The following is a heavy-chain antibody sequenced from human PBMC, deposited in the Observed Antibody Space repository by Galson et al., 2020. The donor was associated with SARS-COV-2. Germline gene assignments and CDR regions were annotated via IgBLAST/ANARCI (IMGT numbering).Heavy chain of an antibody. D-gene: IGHD6-13*01. CDR2: IYYSGST. V-gene: IGHV4-39*07. CDR3: VRVTAAGYNFDY. Sequence: SETLSLTCTVSGGSISSSNYYWGSIRQPPGKGLEWIGSIYYSGSTYYNPSLKSRVTISVDTSKNQFSLKVSSVTAADTAFYYGVRVTAAGYNFDYWGQGTLVTVSS. J-gene: IGHJ4*02. CDR1: GGSISSSNYY.